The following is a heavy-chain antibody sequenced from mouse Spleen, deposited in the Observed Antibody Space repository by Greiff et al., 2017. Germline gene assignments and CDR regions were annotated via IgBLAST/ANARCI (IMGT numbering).Heavy chain of an antibody. D-gene: IGHD1-3*01. V-gene: IGHV7-1*01. J-gene: IGHJ3*01. CDR3: ARDGLNSGFAY. Sequence: EVKLVESGGGLVQAGRSLRLSCATSGFTFSDFYMEWVRQAPGKGLEWIAASRNKANDYTTEYSASVKGRFIVSRDTSQSILYLQMNALRAEDTAIYYCARDGLNSGFAYWGQGTLVTVSA. CDR2: SRNKANDYTT. CDR1: GFTFSDFY.